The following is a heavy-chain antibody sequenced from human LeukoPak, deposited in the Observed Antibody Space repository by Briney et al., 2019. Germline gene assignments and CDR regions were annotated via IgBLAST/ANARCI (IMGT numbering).Heavy chain of an antibody. CDR3: ARHFAFSYYYMDV. CDR1: GGSISSYY. V-gene: IGHV4-59*08. CDR2: IYYSGST. Sequence: PSETLSLTCTVSGGSISSYYWSWIRQPPGKGLEWIGYIYYSGSTNYNPSLKSRVTISVDTSKNQFSLKLSSVTVADTAVYYCARHFAFSYYYMDVWGKGTTVTVSS. J-gene: IGHJ6*03.